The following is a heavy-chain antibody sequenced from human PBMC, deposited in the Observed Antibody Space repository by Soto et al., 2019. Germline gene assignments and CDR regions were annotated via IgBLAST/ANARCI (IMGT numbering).Heavy chain of an antibody. V-gene: IGHV1-18*01. D-gene: IGHD3-22*01. CDR2: ISGYNGNT. CDR1: GYGFRGQG. Sequence: QVHLVQSGPEVKKPGASVKVSCEVSGYGFRGQGVSWVRQAPGQRFEWMGWISGYNGNTDYAPKFQGRLSLTTDTSTSTAYMELRGLRFDDTAVYFCTRDRWGFAQDNSGYYPYYFDYWGQGSLVTVSS. J-gene: IGHJ4*02. CDR3: TRDRWGFAQDNSGYYPYYFDY.